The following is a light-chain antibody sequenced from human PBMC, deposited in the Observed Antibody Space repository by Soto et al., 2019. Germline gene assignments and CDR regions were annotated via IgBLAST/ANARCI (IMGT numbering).Light chain of an antibody. CDR2: DVS. J-gene: IGKJ4*01. Sequence: DIPLTQSPSTLSAAVGNTVTXTSRASQSISAWLAWYQQKPGKAPNLLIYDVSTLATGVPARFSGSGSGTEFTLTISSLQSEDFAVYYCQHYKTWPLAFGGGTKVDIK. CDR1: QSISAW. V-gene: IGKV1-5*01. CDR3: QHYKTWPLA.